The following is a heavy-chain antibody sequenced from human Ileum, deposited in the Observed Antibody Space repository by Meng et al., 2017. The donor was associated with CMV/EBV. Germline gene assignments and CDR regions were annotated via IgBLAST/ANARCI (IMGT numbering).Heavy chain of an antibody. V-gene: IGHV1-2*02. CDR3: ARAWGGGQMLSSLDY. CDR2: ITPNSGDT. J-gene: IGHJ4*02. D-gene: IGHD7-27*01. CDR1: GYSFTGHH. Sequence: ASVKVSCKAAGYSFTGHHVHWVRQTPGQGLEWMGWITPNSGDTNYAQKFQGRVNMTSDTSMSKVYMELTSLMSDDTAVYYCARAWGGGQMLSSLDYRGQGTLVTVSS.